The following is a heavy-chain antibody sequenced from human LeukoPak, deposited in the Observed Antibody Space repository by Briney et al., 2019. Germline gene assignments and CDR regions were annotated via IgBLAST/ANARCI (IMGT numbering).Heavy chain of an antibody. CDR3: AKSRGESRGASNY. D-gene: IGHD1-26*01. J-gene: IGHJ4*02. Sequence: PGGSLRLSCAASGFTFSSYAMNWVRQAPGKGLEWVSFISGSGDTTYYADSVRRRFTISRDSSKNTLYLQMNSLRAEDTAVYYCAKSRGESRGASNYWGQGTLVTVSS. CDR1: GFTFSSYA. V-gene: IGHV3-23*01. CDR2: ISGSGDTT.